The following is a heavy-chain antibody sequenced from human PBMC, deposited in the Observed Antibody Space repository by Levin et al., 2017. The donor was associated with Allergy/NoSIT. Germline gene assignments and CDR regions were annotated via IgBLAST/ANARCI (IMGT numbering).Heavy chain of an antibody. CDR2: INNDGSST. D-gene: IGHD3-10*01. J-gene: IGHJ5*02. CDR1: GFTFSSNW. V-gene: IGHV3-74*01. CDR3: ERDRGGWTT. Sequence: GGSLRLSCAASGFTFSSNWMHWVRQPPGKGLVWVSRINNDGSSTTYADSVKGRFTISRDNAKNTLYLQMNSLRVEDTAVYYCERDRGGWTTWGQGTLVTVSS.